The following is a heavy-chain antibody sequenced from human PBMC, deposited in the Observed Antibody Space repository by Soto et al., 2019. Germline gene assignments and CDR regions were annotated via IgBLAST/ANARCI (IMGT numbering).Heavy chain of an antibody. CDR1: GFTFSSYG. V-gene: IGHV3-30*18. Sequence: QVQLVESGGGVVQPGRSLRLSCAASGFTFSSYGMHWVRQAPGKGLEWVAVISYDGSNKYYADSVKGRFTISRDNSKNTLYLQMNSLRAEDTAVYYCAKDLGVRLGELSLLDDYWGQGTLVTVSS. D-gene: IGHD3-16*02. CDR3: AKDLGVRLGELSLLDDY. J-gene: IGHJ4*02. CDR2: ISYDGSNK.